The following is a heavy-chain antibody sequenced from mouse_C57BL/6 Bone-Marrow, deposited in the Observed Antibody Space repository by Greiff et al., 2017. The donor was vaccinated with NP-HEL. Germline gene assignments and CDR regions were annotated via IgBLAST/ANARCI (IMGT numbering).Heavy chain of an antibody. V-gene: IGHV1-42*01. J-gene: IGHJ2*01. CDR2: INPSTGGT. CDR1: GYSFTGYY. D-gene: IGHD2-4*01. Sequence: EVQLQQSGPELVKPGASVKISCKASGYSFTGYYMNWVKQSPEKSLEWIGEINPSTGGTTYNQKFKAKATLTVDKSSSTAYMQLKSLTSEDSAVYYCARKGYDYDEGYWGQGTTLTVSS. CDR3: ARKGYDYDEGY.